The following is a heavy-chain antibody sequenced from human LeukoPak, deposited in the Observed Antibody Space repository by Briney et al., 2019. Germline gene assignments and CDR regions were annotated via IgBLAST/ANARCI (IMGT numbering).Heavy chain of an antibody. CDR1: GGSISSDY. V-gene: IGHV4-59*08. Sequence: SETLSLTCTVSGGSISSDYWSWIRQPPEKGLEWIGYIYYNEKNNYNPSLKSRVTISVDTSKNQFSLKLSSVTAADTAVYYCARGAGWYEHWGQGILVTVSS. J-gene: IGHJ5*02. CDR2: IYYNEKN. CDR3: ARGAGWYEH. D-gene: IGHD6-13*01.